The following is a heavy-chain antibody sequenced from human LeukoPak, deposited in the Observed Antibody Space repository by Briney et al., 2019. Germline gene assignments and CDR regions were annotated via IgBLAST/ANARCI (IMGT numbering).Heavy chain of an antibody. CDR3: VKSVSTGLGVIDF. V-gene: IGHV3-30*18. CDR2: ISFDGSNK. Sequence: GGSLRLSCAASGFAFSSCDMHWVRQAPGKGLEWVAFISFDGSNKYSADSVKGRFTISRDNFKNTLFLQMNTLRAEDTAIYYCVKSVSTGLGVIDFWGQGTLVTVSS. D-gene: IGHD3-9*01. J-gene: IGHJ4*02. CDR1: GFAFSSCD.